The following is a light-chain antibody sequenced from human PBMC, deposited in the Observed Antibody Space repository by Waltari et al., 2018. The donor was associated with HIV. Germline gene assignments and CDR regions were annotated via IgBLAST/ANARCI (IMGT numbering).Light chain of an antibody. J-gene: IGLJ2*01. Sequence: QSALTQPASVSGSPGQSITISCTGTSSDLGGYNYVSWYQQHPVKAPKLMIFDVSNRPAGVSKRFSGSKSGNTASLTISGLQAEYEAHYFCISFSISSTLVVFGGGTKLTVL. V-gene: IGLV2-14*03. CDR3: ISFSISSTLVV. CDR2: DVS. CDR1: SSDLGGYNY.